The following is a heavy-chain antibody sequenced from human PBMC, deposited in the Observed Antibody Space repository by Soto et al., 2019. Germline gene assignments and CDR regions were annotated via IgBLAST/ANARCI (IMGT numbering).Heavy chain of an antibody. D-gene: IGHD3-10*01. CDR3: ARSYGGVYGIIIGGTNWFGP. Sequence: VQLVQSGAEVRKPGASVKVSCKAPADTFTSYYINWVRQAPGQGLEWMGIINPNGGSTRYAQKFKGRVTLTRDTPARNVYMEMRNLRSDETALYFCARSYGGVYGIIIGGTNWFGPWGQGTLVTVS. J-gene: IGHJ5*02. CDR1: ADTFTSYY. CDR2: INPNGGST. V-gene: IGHV1-46*01.